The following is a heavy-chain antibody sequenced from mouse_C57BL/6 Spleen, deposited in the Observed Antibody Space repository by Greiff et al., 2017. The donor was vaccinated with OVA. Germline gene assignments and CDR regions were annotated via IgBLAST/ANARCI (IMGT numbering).Heavy chain of an antibody. CDR3: AREADSSGLAY. J-gene: IGHJ3*01. D-gene: IGHD3-2*02. CDR1: GYTFTSYG. Sequence: QVHVKQSGAELARPGASVKLSCKASGYTFTSYGISWVKQRTGQGLEWIGEIYPRSGNTYYNEKFKGKATLTADKSSSTAYMELRSLTSEDSAVYFCAREADSSGLAYWGQGTLVTVSA. V-gene: IGHV1-81*01. CDR2: IYPRSGNT.